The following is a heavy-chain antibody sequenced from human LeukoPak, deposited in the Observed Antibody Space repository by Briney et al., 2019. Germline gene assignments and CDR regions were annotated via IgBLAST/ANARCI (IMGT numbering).Heavy chain of an antibody. CDR3: ARENHTPRGYCSSTSCSDYYMDV. Sequence: GGSLRLSCAASGFTFSSYSMNWVRQAPGKGLEWVSSISSSGVYIYYADSLKGRFTISRDNAKNSLYLQMNSLRAEDTAVYYCARENHTPRGYCSSTSCSDYYMDVWGKGTTVTVSS. CDR2: ISSSGVYI. CDR1: GFTFSSYS. D-gene: IGHD2-2*01. V-gene: IGHV3-21*01. J-gene: IGHJ6*03.